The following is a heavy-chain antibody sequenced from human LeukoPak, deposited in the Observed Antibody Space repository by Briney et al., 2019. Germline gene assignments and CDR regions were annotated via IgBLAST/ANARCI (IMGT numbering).Heavy chain of an antibody. J-gene: IGHJ5*02. CDR2: IYYSGST. CDR1: GGSISSSSYY. D-gene: IGHD3-3*01. V-gene: IGHV4-39*07. Sequence: SETLSLTCTVSGGSISSSSYYWGWIRQPPGKGLEWIGSIYYSGSTYYNPSLKSRVTISVDTSKNRFSLKLSSVTAADTAVYYCARDSGTYDFWSGSRNWFDPWGQGTLVTVSS. CDR3: ARDSGTYDFWSGSRNWFDP.